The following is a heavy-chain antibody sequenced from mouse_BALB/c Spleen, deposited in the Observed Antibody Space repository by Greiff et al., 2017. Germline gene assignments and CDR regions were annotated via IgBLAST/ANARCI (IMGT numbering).Heavy chain of an antibody. Sequence: VQLQQSGAELVRPGSSVKLSCKASGYTFTSYWMHWVKQRPGQGLEWIGEINPSNGRTNYNEKFKSKATLTVDKSSSTAYMQLSSLTSEDSAVYYCARYYGSSLYAMDYWGQGTSVTVSS. CDR2: INPSNGRT. D-gene: IGHD1-1*01. CDR1: GYTFTSYW. CDR3: ARYYGSSLYAMDY. J-gene: IGHJ4*01. V-gene: IGHV1S81*02.